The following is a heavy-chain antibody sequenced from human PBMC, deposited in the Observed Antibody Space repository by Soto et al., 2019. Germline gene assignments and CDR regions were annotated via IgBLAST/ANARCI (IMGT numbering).Heavy chain of an antibody. V-gene: IGHV3-66*01. D-gene: IGHD2-15*01. CDR2: IHSGGNT. J-gene: IGHJ4*02. Sequence: EVHLVESGGGLVQPGGSLRLSCAASGFTVSSNYLTWVRQAPGKGLEWVSVIHSGGNTYYADSVKGRFTISRDSSKKTLYLQMNSLRAEDTAVYYCARDPYCSAGSCYHYWGQGTLVTVSS. CDR3: ARDPYCSAGSCYHY. CDR1: GFTVSSNY.